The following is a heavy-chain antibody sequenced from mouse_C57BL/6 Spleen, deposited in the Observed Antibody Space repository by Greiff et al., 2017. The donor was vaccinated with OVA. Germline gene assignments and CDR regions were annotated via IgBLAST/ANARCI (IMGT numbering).Heavy chain of an antibody. V-gene: IGHV7-3*01. Sequence: EVQVVESGGGLVQPGGSLSLSCAASGFTFTDYYMSWVRQPPGKALEWLGFIRNKANGYTTEYSASVKGRFTISRDNSQSILYLQMNALRAEDSATYYCARFSGSFMDYWGQGTSVTVSS. CDR3: ARFSGSFMDY. D-gene: IGHD3-2*02. J-gene: IGHJ4*01. CDR2: IRNKANGYTT. CDR1: GFTFTDYY.